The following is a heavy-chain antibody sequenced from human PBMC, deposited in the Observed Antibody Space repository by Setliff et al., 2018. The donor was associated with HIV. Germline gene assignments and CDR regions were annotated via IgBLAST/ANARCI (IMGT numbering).Heavy chain of an antibody. Sequence: TLSLTCTVSAGSISSYYWTWIRQPPGKGLEWIGYISTRGGTTYNPSLKSRVTISVDTSKNQFSLKLSSVTAADTAAYYCARAFPMTTVVTQSGYGAFDIWGQGTMVTVSS. CDR2: ISTRGGT. D-gene: IGHD4-17*01. J-gene: IGHJ3*02. CDR3: ARAFPMTTVVTQSGYGAFDI. CDR1: AGSISSYY. V-gene: IGHV4-4*09.